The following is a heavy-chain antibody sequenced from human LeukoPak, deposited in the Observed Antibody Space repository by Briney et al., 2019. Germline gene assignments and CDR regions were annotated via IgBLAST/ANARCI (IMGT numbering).Heavy chain of an antibody. CDR1: GFTFSSYE. D-gene: IGHD3-3*01. V-gene: IGHV3-48*03. Sequence: PGGSLRLSCAASGFTFSSYEMNWVRQAPGKGLEWVSYISSSGSTIYYADSVKGRFTISRDNAKNSLYLQMNSLRAEDTAVYYCAREYYDFWSGYYGAPYYYYMDVWGKGTTVTVSS. J-gene: IGHJ6*03. CDR2: ISSSGSTI. CDR3: AREYYDFWSGYYGAPYYYYMDV.